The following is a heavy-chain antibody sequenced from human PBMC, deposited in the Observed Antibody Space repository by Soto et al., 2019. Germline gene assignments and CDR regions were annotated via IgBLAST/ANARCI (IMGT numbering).Heavy chain of an antibody. V-gene: IGHV1-18*01. D-gene: IGHD6-13*01. CDR2: IISYNGNT. J-gene: IGHJ3*02. CDR1: GYTFSNYG. CDR3: ARRPAYSPSFDVYDI. Sequence: QVQLVQSGAEVKKPGASVKVSCKASGYTFSNYGITWVRQAPGQGLEWMGRIISYNGNTNYAQKLQGGVTITPDTSTSTAYTNRRSLRSDDTAVYYCARRPAYSPSFDVYDIWGQGTMVTVSS.